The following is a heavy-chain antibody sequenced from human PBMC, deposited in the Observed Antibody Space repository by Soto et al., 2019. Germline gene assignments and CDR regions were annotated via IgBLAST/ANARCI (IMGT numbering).Heavy chain of an antibody. CDR1: GFVFRNYA. CDR2: ISYDGSIK. Sequence: QVQMVESGGTVVQPGRSLGLSCAASGFVFRNYAMHWVRQAPGKGLEWVAVISYDGSIKYYTDSVKGRFTISRDNSKNTLFLQMSSLRADDTAVYYCTREDYGEHYFYYWGQGNLVTVSS. D-gene: IGHD4-17*01. J-gene: IGHJ4*02. V-gene: IGHV3-30-3*01. CDR3: TREDYGEHYFYY.